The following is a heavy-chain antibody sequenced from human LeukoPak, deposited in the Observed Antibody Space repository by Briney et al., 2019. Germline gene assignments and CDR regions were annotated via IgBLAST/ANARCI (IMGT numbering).Heavy chain of an antibody. CDR1: GFTFSSYS. V-gene: IGHV3-48*02. D-gene: IGHD3-10*01. Sequence: GGSLRLSCAASGFTFSSYSMNWVRQAPGKGLEWVSYISSSSSTIYYADSVKGRFTISRDNAKNSLYLQMNSLRDEDTAVYYCARRGSLIVNLGDAFDIWGQGTMVTVSS. J-gene: IGHJ3*02. CDR3: ARRGSLIVNLGDAFDI. CDR2: ISSSSSTI.